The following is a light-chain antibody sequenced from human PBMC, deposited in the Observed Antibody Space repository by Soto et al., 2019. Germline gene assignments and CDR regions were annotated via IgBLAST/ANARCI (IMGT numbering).Light chain of an antibody. V-gene: IGKV3-20*01. J-gene: IGKJ2*01. CDR2: HAS. CDR1: QSLSSSN. CDR3: QHYGSPYT. Sequence: EIVLTQSPGTLSLSPGERATLSCRASQSLSSSNLAWYQHKPGQAPRLLIYHASSRATGIPDRFSGSGSGTDFTLTISRLEPEDFAVYYCQHYGSPYTFGQGTKLETK.